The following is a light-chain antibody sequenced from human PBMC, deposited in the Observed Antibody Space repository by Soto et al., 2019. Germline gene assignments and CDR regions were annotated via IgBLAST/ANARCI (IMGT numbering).Light chain of an antibody. CDR3: QQRSNG. J-gene: IGKJ2*01. CDR2: GAS. Sequence: EIVLTQSPDTLSLSPRERATLSCRASQSVGTYLVWYQQKPGQAPRLLIYGASNRATGIPARFSGSGSGTDFTLTISSLEPEDFAVYYCQQRSNGFGQGTKLEIK. CDR1: QSVGTY. V-gene: IGKV3-11*01.